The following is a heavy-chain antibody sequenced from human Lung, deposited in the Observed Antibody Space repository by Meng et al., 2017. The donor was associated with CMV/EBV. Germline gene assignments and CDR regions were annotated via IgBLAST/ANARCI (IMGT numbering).Heavy chain of an antibody. CDR2: ISWNSGTI. V-gene: IGHV3-9*03. CDR1: GFTFDDHA. D-gene: IGHD3-10*01. CDR3: AKGSYSLAGSYFDY. Sequence: LXCAASGFTFDDHAMHWVRQAPGKGLEWVSGISWNSGTIDYADSVKGRFTISRDNAKTSLYLEMNSLRAEDMAFYYCAKGSYSLAGSYFDYWGQGXLVTVSS. J-gene: IGHJ4*02.